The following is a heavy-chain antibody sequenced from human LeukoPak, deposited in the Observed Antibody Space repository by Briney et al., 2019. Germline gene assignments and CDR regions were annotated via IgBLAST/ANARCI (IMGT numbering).Heavy chain of an antibody. J-gene: IGHJ3*02. V-gene: IGHV4-4*07. CDR1: GGSISSYY. CDR2: IYTNGTT. CDR3: AREGIIDAFDI. Sequence: SETLSLTCTVSGGSISSYYWSWILQPAGKGLELIGRIYTNGTTNYNPSLKSRVTISVDTSKNQFSLKLSSVTAADTAVYYCAREGIIDAFDIWGQGTVVTVSS.